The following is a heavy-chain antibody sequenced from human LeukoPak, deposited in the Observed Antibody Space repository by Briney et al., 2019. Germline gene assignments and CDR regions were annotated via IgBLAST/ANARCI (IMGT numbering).Heavy chain of an antibody. CDR3: ASLSMTEGSYYFDY. D-gene: IGHD1-14*01. Sequence: NPGGSLRLSCAASGFTFNSYAMSWVRQPPGKGLEWIGEIYHSGSTNYNPSLKSRVTISVDKSKNQFSLKLSSVTAADTAVYYCASLSMTEGSYYFDYWGQGTLVTVSS. J-gene: IGHJ4*02. V-gene: IGHV4-4*02. CDR2: IYHSGST. CDR1: GFTFNSYAM.